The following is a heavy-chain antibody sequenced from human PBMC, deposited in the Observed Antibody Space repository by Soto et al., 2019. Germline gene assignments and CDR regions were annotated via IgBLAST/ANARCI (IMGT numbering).Heavy chain of an antibody. V-gene: IGHV1-18*04. CDR1: GYTFTSYG. J-gene: IGHJ6*02. Sequence: ASVKVSCKASGYTFTSYGISWVRQAPGQGLEWMGWISAYNGNTNYAQKLQGRVTMTTDTSTSTAYMELRSLRCDDTAVYYCARDLEIISPYYYYYGMDVWGQGTTVTVSS. CDR2: ISAYNGNT. D-gene: IGHD3-3*01. CDR3: ARDLEIISPYYYYYGMDV.